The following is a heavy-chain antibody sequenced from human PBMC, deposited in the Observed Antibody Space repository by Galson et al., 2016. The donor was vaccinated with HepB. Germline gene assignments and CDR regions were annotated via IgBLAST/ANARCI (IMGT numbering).Heavy chain of an antibody. CDR3: AKGGDCGGDCYLPYYYYGMDV. V-gene: IGHV3-30*18. D-gene: IGHD2-21*02. CDR1: GFTFISCA. J-gene: IGHJ6*02. Sequence: SLRLSCAASGFTFISCAIRWVRQAPGKGLEWVAVISYAGSSKYYADSVKGRFTISRDNSKNTLYLQMNSLRAEDTAVYFCAKGGDCGGDCYLPYYYYGMDVWGQGTTVTV. CDR2: ISYAGSSK.